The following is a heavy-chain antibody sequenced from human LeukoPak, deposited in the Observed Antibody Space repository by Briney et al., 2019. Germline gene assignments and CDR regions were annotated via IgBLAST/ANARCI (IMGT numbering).Heavy chain of an antibody. D-gene: IGHD3-10*01. CDR1: GFTFSSYG. J-gene: IGHJ5*02. Sequence: GSLRLSCVASGFTFSSYGMNWVRQAPGKGLEWVSGISGSDGNTYYTDTARGRFTISRDTSKNMLYLQMNSLRAEDTAVYYCAKDVVRGSGRINWFDPWGQGTLVTVSS. CDR3: AKDVVRGSGRINWFDP. CDR2: ISGSDGNT. V-gene: IGHV3-23*01.